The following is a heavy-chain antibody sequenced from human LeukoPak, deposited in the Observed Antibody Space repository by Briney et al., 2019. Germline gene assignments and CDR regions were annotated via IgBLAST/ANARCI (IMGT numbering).Heavy chain of an antibody. J-gene: IGHJ4*02. CDR1: GFTFGAYS. Sequence: GGSLRLSCAASGFTFGAYSIHWLRQVPGKDLEWVSGISWNSGTIDYVDSVRGRFTISRDNAKSSLYLQMNSLRADDTALYYCAKGNWGSPFDSWGQGTLVAVSS. D-gene: IGHD7-27*01. V-gene: IGHV3-9*01. CDR3: AKGNWGSPFDS. CDR2: ISWNSGTI.